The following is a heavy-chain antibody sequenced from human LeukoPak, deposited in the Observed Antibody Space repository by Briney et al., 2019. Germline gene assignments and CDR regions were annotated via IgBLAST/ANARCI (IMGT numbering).Heavy chain of an antibody. CDR1: GGSISSYY. V-gene: IGHV4-59*08. Sequence: SETLSLTCTVSGGSISSYYWSWIRQPPGKGLEWIGYIYYNGITNYNPSLKSRVTISVDTSRNHFSLKLSSVTAADTAVYYCARHRIMITFGGVYPDYWGQGTLVTVSS. CDR3: ARHRIMITFGGVYPDY. D-gene: IGHD3-16*01. J-gene: IGHJ4*02. CDR2: IYYNGIT.